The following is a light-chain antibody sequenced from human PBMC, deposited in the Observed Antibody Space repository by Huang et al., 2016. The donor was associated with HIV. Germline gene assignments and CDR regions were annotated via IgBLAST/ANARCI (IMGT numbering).Light chain of an antibody. CDR2: GTS. Sequence: EIVLTQSPGTLSLSPGERATLSCRASRSVNRSYLAWYQQKPGQAPRLLIYGTSSRATGIPDRFSGSGSGTDFTLTIRRLEPEDFAVYYCQEYGSSFGQGTQVEIK. CDR1: RSVNRSY. J-gene: IGKJ1*01. V-gene: IGKV3-20*01. CDR3: QEYGSS.